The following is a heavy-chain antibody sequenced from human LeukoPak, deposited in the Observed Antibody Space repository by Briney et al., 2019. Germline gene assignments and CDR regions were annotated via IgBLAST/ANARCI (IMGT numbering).Heavy chain of an antibody. CDR1: GFTFTISA. CDR3: AASPDYYDSSGYSYYFDY. V-gene: IGHV1-58*01. CDR2: IVVGSGNT. D-gene: IGHD3-22*01. J-gene: IGHJ4*02. Sequence: SVTVSFKASGFTFTISAVQWVRQARGQRREGIGWIVVGSGNTNYAQKFQERVTITSDMSTSTAYMELSSLRSEDTAVYYCAASPDYYDSSGYSYYFDYWGQGTLVTVSS.